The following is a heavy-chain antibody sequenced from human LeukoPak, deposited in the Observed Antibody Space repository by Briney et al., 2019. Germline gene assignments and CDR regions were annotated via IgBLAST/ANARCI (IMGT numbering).Heavy chain of an antibody. CDR2: INPNGGGT. CDR3: ATYTSAIQYFLY. J-gene: IGHJ4*02. V-gene: IGHV1-2*02. CDR1: GYTFTDYY. Sequence: ASVKVSCKASGYTFTDYYIHWVRQAPGQGPEWMGWINPNGGGTKYAQKFQDRVTMTRDTSISTAYSELSGLRSDDTALYYCATYTSAIQYFLYWGLGTLVTVSS. D-gene: IGHD6-19*01.